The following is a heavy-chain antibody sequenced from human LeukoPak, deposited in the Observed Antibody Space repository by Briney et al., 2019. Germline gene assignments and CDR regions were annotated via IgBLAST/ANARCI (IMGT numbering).Heavy chain of an antibody. CDR1: GFTFSYYN. CDR3: ARSSGYELYFDY. CDR2: ISSSSSYI. J-gene: IGHJ4*02. V-gene: IGHV3-21*01. D-gene: IGHD5-12*01. Sequence: GGSLRLSCAASGFTFSYYNINWVRQAPGKGLEWVSSISSSSSYIYYSDSVKGRFTISRDNAKNSLHLQMNSLRAEDTAVYYCARSSGYELYFDYWGQGTLVTVSS.